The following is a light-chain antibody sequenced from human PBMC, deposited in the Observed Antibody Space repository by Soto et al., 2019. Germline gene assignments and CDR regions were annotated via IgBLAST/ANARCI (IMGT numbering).Light chain of an antibody. V-gene: IGKV1-5*03. CDR1: QSISSW. J-gene: IGKJ1*01. Sequence: DIQMTQSPSTLSASVGDRVTITCRASQSISSWLAWYQQKPGQAPKLLIYKASTLQSGVPSRFSGSGSGTEFTLAISRLQPDDSATYYCQQYNDKWTFGQGTKVEIK. CDR2: KAS. CDR3: QQYNDKWT.